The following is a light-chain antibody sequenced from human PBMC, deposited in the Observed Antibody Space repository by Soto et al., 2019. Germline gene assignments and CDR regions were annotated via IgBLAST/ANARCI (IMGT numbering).Light chain of an antibody. CDR2: WAS. J-gene: IGKJ4*01. CDR3: QQYYSIPLT. Sequence: DIVITESPYSLAVCLAGSATINSRSSQRVLYSSNNKKYLAWYQRKPGQPPKLLIYWASTRESGVPDRFSGSGSGTDFTLTISSLQAEDVAVYYCQQYYSIPLTFGGGTKVDIK. CDR1: QRVLYSSNNKKY. V-gene: IGKV4-1*01.